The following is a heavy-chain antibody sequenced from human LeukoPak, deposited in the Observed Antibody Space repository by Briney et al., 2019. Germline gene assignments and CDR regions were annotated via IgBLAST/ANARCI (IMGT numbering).Heavy chain of an antibody. CDR2: IKSKTDGGTT. Sequence: PGGSLRLSCAASGFTFSNAWISWVRQAPGKGLEWVGRIKSKTDGGTTDYAAPVKGRFTISRDDAKNTLYLQMNSLKAEDTAVYYCTTPRGSGYWDFDYWGQGTLVTVSS. V-gene: IGHV3-15*01. CDR1: GFTFSNAW. D-gene: IGHD3-3*01. CDR3: TTPRGSGYWDFDY. J-gene: IGHJ4*02.